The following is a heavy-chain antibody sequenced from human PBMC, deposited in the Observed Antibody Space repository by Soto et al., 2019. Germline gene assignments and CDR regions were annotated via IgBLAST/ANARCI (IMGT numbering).Heavy chain of an antibody. Sequence: SETLSLTCTVSGGSVSSGSNYWSWIRQPPGKGLEWIGYIYYSGSTNYNPSLKSRVTISVDTSKNQFSLKLSSVTAADTAVYYCARLIPRWYFDYWGQGTLVTVSS. D-gene: IGHD4-17*01. V-gene: IGHV4-61*01. CDR3: ARLIPRWYFDY. CDR1: GGSVSSGSNY. CDR2: IYYSGST. J-gene: IGHJ4*02.